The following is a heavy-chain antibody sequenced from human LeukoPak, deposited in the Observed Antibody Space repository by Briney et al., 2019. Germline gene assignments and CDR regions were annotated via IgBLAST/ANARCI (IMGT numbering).Heavy chain of an antibody. Sequence: AGGSLRLSCAASGFTFSNAWMSWVRQAPGKGLGWVGRIKSKTDGGTTDYAAPVKGRFTISRDDSKNTLYLQMNSLKTEDTAVYYCTATMVRGVNSFYYFDYWGQGTLVTVSS. J-gene: IGHJ4*02. CDR3: TATMVRGVNSFYYFDY. D-gene: IGHD3-10*01. CDR1: GFTFSNAW. CDR2: IKSKTDGGTT. V-gene: IGHV3-15*01.